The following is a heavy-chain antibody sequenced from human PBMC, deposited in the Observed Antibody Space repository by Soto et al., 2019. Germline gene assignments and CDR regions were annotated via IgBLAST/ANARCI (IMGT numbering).Heavy chain of an antibody. D-gene: IGHD6-13*01. Sequence: PSETLSLTCTVSGGSSSSYYWSWIRQPPGKGLEWIGYIYYSGSTNYNPSLKSRVTISVDTSKNQFSLKLSSVTAADTAVYYCARSSSWYYYYYGMDVWGQGTAVTVSS. CDR1: GGSSSSYY. V-gene: IGHV4-59*01. CDR2: IYYSGST. J-gene: IGHJ6*02. CDR3: ARSSSWYYYYYGMDV.